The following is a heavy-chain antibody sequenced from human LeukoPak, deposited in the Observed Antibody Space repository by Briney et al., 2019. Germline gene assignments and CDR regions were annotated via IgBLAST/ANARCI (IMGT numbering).Heavy chain of an antibody. CDR1: GYTFTNSY. J-gene: IGHJ1*01. Sequence: GASVKVSCKASGYTFTNSYIHWARQAPGQVLEWMGLINPDGGNTNYAQNFQGRVTLTRDTSTSTVYMELSRLRSDDTAVYYCARGYDYVWGRSRPEYFQHWGQGTLVTVSS. CDR2: INPDGGNT. V-gene: IGHV1-46*01. CDR3: ARGYDYVWGRSRPEYFQH. D-gene: IGHD3-16*02.